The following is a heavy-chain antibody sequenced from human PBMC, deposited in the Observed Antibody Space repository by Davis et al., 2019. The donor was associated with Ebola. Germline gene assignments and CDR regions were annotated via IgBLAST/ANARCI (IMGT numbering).Heavy chain of an antibody. CDR3: ARGILAAADPKSYLDY. Sequence: GESLKISCAASGFTFSSYAMHWVRQAPGKGLEWVAVISYDGSNKYYADSVKGRFTISRDNSKNTLYLQMNSLRAEDTAVYYCARGILAAADPKSYLDYWGQGTLVTVSS. V-gene: IGHV3-30-3*01. D-gene: IGHD6-13*01. CDR2: ISYDGSNK. J-gene: IGHJ4*02. CDR1: GFTFSSYA.